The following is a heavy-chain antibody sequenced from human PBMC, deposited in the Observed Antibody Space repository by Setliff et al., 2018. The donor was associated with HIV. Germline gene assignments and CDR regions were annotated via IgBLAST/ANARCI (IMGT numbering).Heavy chain of an antibody. CDR3: ARDLMAPDRYFDY. CDR2: IYSSGST. J-gene: IGHJ4*02. V-gene: IGHV4-61*09. CDR1: GGSISSGSYY. D-gene: IGHD2-8*01. Sequence: SETLSLTCTVSGGSISSGSYYWNWIRQPAGKGLEWIGQIYSSGSTKYNPSLKRRVTISVDTSKNQFSLKLSSVTAADTAVYYCARDLMAPDRYFDYWGQGTLVTVSS.